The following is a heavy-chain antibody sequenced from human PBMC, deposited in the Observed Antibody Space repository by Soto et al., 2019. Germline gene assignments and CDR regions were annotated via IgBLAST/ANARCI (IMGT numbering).Heavy chain of an antibody. CDR3: AKDTFRSTSEYGMDV. J-gene: IGHJ6*02. CDR2: ISASGGST. V-gene: IGHV3-23*01. Sequence: PWGSLRLSCAASGFTFSSYAVSWVRQPPGKGLEWVSTISASGGSTYYADSVKGRFTVSRDNSENTLYVQMNSLRAEDTAVYYCAKDTFRSTSEYGMDVWGQGTTVTVSS. CDR1: GFTFSSYA. D-gene: IGHD6-6*01.